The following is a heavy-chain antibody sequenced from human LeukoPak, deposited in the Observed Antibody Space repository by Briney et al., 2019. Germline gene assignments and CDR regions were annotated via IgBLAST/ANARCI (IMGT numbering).Heavy chain of an antibody. Sequence: GGSLRLSCAASGFTFSSYAMHWVRQAPGKGLEWVAIISYDGNNQYYADSVKGRFTISRDNSKNTQFLRMNSLRAEDTAVYYCARERVPFGRSPYDCWGQGTLVTVSS. V-gene: IGHV3-30-3*01. CDR3: ARERVPFGRSPYDC. J-gene: IGHJ4*02. D-gene: IGHD3-10*01. CDR1: GFTFSSYA. CDR2: ISYDGNNQ.